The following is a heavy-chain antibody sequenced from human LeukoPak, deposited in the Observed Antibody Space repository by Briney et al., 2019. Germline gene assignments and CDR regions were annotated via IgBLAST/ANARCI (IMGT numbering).Heavy chain of an antibody. CDR3: AKDLRRYSGSPYYYYYMDV. CDR2: ISYDGINK. J-gene: IGHJ6*03. Sequence: GGSLRLSCAASGFTFSNGMHWVRQAPGKGLEWVAVISYDGINKYSADSVKGRFTISRDNSKNTLYLQMNSLRAEDTAVYYCAKDLRRYSGSPYYYYYMDVWGKGTTVTISS. D-gene: IGHD1-26*01. CDR1: GFTFSNG. V-gene: IGHV3-30*18.